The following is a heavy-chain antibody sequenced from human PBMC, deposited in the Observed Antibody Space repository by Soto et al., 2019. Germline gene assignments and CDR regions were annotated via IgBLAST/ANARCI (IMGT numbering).Heavy chain of an antibody. V-gene: IGHV1-3*01. CDR3: ARAACSSTSCYNYYAYGMDV. Sequence: QVQLVQSGPEMKKPGASVKLSCKASGYTFTTYSMHWVRQAPGQRLEWMGWIHAGNGNTEHSQKFQGRVTITRATSASTAYLELGRLRSEDTAVYYCARAACSSTSCYNYYAYGMDVWGQGTAVTVS. CDR2: IHAGNGNT. CDR1: GYTFTTYS. J-gene: IGHJ6*02. D-gene: IGHD2-2*01.